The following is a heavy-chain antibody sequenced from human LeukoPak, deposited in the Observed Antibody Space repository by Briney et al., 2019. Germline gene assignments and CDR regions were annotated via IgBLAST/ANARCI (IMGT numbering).Heavy chain of an antibody. V-gene: IGHV3-11*01. Sequence: GGSLRLSCAASGFRFSDYYMNWIRQAPGKGLEWVSYIGSSGDSKKYADSVKGRFTTSRDNAKNSLYLQMNSLRAEDTAVYYCVPTATAAPGTLQHWGLGTLVTVSS. J-gene: IGHJ1*01. CDR1: GFRFSDYY. CDR3: VPTATAAPGTLQH. D-gene: IGHD6-13*01. CDR2: IGSSGDSK.